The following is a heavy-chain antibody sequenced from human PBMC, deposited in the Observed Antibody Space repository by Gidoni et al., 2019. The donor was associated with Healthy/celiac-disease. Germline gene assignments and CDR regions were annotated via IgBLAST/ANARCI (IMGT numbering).Heavy chain of an antibody. CDR2: IYYSGST. Sequence: QVQLQESGPGLVKPSETLSLTCTVSGGSISSYYWSWIRQPPGKGLEWIGYIYYSGSTNYNPSRKSRVTISVDTSKNQFSLKLSSVTAADTAVYYCARLYGGIDYWGQGTLVTVSS. D-gene: IGHD4-17*01. CDR3: ARLYGGIDY. V-gene: IGHV4-59*08. J-gene: IGHJ4*02. CDR1: GGSISSYY.